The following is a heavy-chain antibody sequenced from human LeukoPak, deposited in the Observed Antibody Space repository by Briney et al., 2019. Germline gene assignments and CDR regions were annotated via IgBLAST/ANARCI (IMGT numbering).Heavy chain of an antibody. CDR2: ISGRSGST. D-gene: IGHD3-10*01. V-gene: IGHV3-23*01. CDR3: AKEVKELLWFADGGDAFDM. J-gene: IGHJ3*02. Sequence: PGGSLRLSCAASGFTFSSYSMNWVRQAPGKGLEWVSKISGRSGSTYYADSVKGRFTISRDNSKNTVYLQMNSLGAEDTAVYYCAKEVKELLWFADGGDAFDMWGQGTLVTVSS. CDR1: GFTFSSYS.